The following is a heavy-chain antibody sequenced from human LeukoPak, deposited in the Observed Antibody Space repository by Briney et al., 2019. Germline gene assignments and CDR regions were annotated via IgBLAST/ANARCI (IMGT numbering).Heavy chain of an antibody. J-gene: IGHJ4*02. V-gene: IGHV3-21*01. D-gene: IGHD1-26*01. CDR3: APAGGISTWYFDY. Sequence: GGSLRLSCAASGFTFSGYIMNWVRQGPGKGLDWVSSITSSSSSTYYADSVKGRFTISRDNAKNSLYLHMNSLRAEDTAVYYCAPAGGISTWYFDYWGQGTLVTVSS. CDR1: GFTFSGYI. CDR2: ITSSSSST.